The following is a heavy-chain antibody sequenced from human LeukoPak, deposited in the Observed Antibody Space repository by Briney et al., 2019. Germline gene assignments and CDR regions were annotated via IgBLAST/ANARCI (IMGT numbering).Heavy chain of an antibody. Sequence: SETLSLTCTVSGGSISSGSYYWSWIRQPAGKGLEWIGRIYTSGSTNYNPSLKSRVTISVDTSKNQFSLELSSVTAADTAVYYCARGRYYDSSGYYYYYYYMDVWGKGTTVTVSS. CDR1: GGSISSGSYY. CDR3: ARGRYYDSSGYYYYYYYMDV. D-gene: IGHD3-22*01. V-gene: IGHV4-61*02. J-gene: IGHJ6*03. CDR2: IYTSGST.